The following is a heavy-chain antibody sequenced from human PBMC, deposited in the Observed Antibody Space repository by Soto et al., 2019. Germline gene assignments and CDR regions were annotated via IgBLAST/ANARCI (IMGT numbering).Heavy chain of an antibody. J-gene: IGHJ4*02. CDR2: IYSGGST. CDR1: GFTVSSNY. V-gene: IGHV3-53*01. Sequence: GGSLRLSCAASGFTVSSNYMSWVRQAPGKGLEWVSVIYSGGSTYYADSVKGRFTISRDNSKNTLYLQMNSLRAEDTAVYYCARDLGGSGSPFDYWGQGTLVTSPQ. D-gene: IGHD3-10*01. CDR3: ARDLGGSGSPFDY.